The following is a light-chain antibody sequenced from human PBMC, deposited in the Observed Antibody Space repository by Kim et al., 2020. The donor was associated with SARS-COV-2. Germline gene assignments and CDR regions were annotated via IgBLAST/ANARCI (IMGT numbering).Light chain of an antibody. CDR1: SSNIESNT. CDR2: STY. Sequence: GQKVTDSCSGISSNIESNTVNWYQQFPRAAPTLVIHSTYQRPSGVPDRFSGSKSGTAASLAISGLQSEDESDYFCAAWDDSLNGLVFGGGTQLTVL. V-gene: IGLV1-44*01. J-gene: IGLJ3*02. CDR3: AAWDDSLNGLV.